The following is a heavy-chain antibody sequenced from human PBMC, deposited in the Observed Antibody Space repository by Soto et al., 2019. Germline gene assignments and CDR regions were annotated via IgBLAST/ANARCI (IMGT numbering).Heavy chain of an antibody. J-gene: IGHJ3*02. V-gene: IGHV4-34*01. CDR1: GGSFSGYY. Sequence: QVQLQQWGAGLLKPSETLSLTCAVYGGSFSGYYWSWIRQPPGKGRGWIGEINHSGRTNYNPPPKSRVTISVDTSKNQFSLKLSCVTAADTAVYYCASEVVVVVAATYAFDIWGQGTMVTVSS. D-gene: IGHD2-15*01. CDR3: ASEVVVVVAATYAFDI. CDR2: INHSGRT.